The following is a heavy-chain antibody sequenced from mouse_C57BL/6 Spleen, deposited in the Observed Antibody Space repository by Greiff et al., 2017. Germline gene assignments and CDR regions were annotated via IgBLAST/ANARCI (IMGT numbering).Heavy chain of an antibody. CDR1: GYAFSSSW. D-gene: IGHD2-3*01. Sequence: QVQLKQSGPELVKPGASVKISCKASGYAFSSSWMNWVKQRPGKGLEWIGRIYPGDGDTNYNGKFKGKATLTADKSSSTAYMQLSSLTSEDSAVYFCAEGGYSSWFAYWGQGTLVTVSA. J-gene: IGHJ3*01. V-gene: IGHV1-82*01. CDR3: AEGGYSSWFAY. CDR2: IYPGDGDT.